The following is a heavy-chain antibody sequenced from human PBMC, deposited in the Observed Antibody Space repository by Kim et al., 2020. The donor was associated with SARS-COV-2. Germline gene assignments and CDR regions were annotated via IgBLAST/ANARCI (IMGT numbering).Heavy chain of an antibody. V-gene: IGHV4-4*02. CDR2: IYHSGNT. CDR1: GGSISRSNW. Sequence: SETLSLTCAVSGGSISRSNWWNWVRQPPGKGLEWIGEIYHSGNTYYNPSLKSRVTISVDKSKNQFSLKLSYVIAADTAVSYCAISGHPGWVDPWGKGTLV. J-gene: IGHJ5*02. CDR3: AISGHPGWVDP. D-gene: IGHD5-12*01.